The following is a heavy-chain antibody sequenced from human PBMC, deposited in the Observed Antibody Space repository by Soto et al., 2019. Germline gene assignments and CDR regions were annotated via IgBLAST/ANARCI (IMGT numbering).Heavy chain of an antibody. J-gene: IGHJ4*02. V-gene: IGHV3-23*01. D-gene: IGHD2-8*02. CDR1: GFTFSDYA. CDR2: IGGGGGDR. CDR3: ARGLVGFFHIDY. Sequence: EVQMLESGGGLVQPGGSLRLSCAASGFTFSDYAMSWVRQAPGKGLEWVSGIGGGGGDRYYADSVKGRFTMSRDNSKSTLFLEMNSLRAEDTAVYYCARGLVGFFHIDYWGQGTLVTVSS.